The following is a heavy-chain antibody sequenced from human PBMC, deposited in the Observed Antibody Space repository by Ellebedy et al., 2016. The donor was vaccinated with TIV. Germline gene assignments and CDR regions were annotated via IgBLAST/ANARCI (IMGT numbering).Heavy chain of an antibody. CDR2: IYYSGST. CDR3: AREVGFGAFDI. CDR1: GGSISSYY. V-gene: IGHV4-59*01. J-gene: IGHJ3*02. D-gene: IGHD1-26*01. Sequence: SETLSLXXTVSGGSISSYYCSWIRQPPGKGLEWIGYIYYSGSTNYNPSLKSRVTISVDTSKNQFSLKLSSVTAADTAVYYCAREVGFGAFDIWGQGTMGTVSS.